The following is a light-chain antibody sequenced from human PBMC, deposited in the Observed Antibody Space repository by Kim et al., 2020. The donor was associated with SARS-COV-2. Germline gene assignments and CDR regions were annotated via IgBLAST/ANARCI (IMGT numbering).Light chain of an antibody. J-gene: IGLJ2*01. CDR2: DVS. V-gene: IGLV2-11*01. CDR3: CSYAGSYTV. Sequence: PGAAVTISCTGTSSDVGGYNYVSWYQQHPGKAPKLMIYDVSKRPSGVPDRFSGSKSGNTASLTISGLQAEDEADYYCCSYAGSYTVFGGGTQLTVL. CDR1: SSDVGGYNY.